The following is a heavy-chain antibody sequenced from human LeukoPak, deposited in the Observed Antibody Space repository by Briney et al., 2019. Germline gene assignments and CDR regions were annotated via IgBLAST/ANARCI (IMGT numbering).Heavy chain of an antibody. J-gene: IGHJ5*02. CDR2: INHSGST. V-gene: IGHV4-34*01. Sequence: SETLSLTCAVYGGSFSGYYWSWIRQPPGKGREWVGEINHSGSTNYNPSLKSRVTISVDTSRNQFSLKLSSVTAADTAVYYCARGGCSSTSCYDPYNWFDPWGQGTLVTVSS. CDR3: ARGGCSSTSCYDPYNWFDP. CDR1: GGSFSGYY. D-gene: IGHD2-2*01.